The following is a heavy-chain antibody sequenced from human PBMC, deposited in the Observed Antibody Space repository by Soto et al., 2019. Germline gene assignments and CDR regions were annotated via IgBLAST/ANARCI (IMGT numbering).Heavy chain of an antibody. CDR3: ARDVFCSSGTCRIGNWFDP. CDR1: GGSFRGCY. D-gene: IGHD2-15*01. CDR2: INNRGS. J-gene: IGHJ5*02. V-gene: IGHV4-34*01. Sequence: PSETLSLTCAVSGGSFRGCYCQWICQRQGQGMEWNGAINNRGSDYNPSLKSRVTMSVDTPKNQFSLKLSSLTAADTAVYYCARDVFCSSGTCRIGNWFDPWGQGTLVTVSS.